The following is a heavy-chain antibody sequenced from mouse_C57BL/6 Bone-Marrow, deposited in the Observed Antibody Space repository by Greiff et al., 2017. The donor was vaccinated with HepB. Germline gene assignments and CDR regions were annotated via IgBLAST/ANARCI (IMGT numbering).Heavy chain of an antibody. CDR2: INYDGSST. V-gene: IGHV5-16*01. D-gene: IGHD3-1*01. CDR1: GFTFSDYY. J-gene: IGHJ4*01. CDR3: ARGYMDY. Sequence: EVKLVESEGGLVQPGSSMKLSCTASGFTFSDYYMAWVRQVPEKGLEWVANINYDGSSTYYLDSLKSRFIISRDNAKNILYLQMSSLKSEDTATYYCARGYMDYWGQGTSVTVSS.